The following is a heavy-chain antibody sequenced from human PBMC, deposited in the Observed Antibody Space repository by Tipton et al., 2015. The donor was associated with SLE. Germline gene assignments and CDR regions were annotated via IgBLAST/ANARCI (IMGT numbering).Heavy chain of an antibody. J-gene: IGHJ6*03. Sequence: QLVQSGAEVKKPGASVKVSCKASGYIFTTYYIHWVRQAPGQGLEWMGRINPSGGNTIHAQKFQGRVTMTRDTSTSTVYMEVRSLRSEDTAVYYCARGERSLETYDYYYMDVWGKGTTVTFSS. CDR1: GYIFTTYY. CDR2: INPSGGNT. V-gene: IGHV1-46*01. CDR3: ARGERSLETYDYYYMDV. D-gene: IGHD1-1*01.